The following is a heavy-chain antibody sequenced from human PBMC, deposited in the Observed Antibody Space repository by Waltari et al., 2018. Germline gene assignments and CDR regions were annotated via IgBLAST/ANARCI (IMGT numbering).Heavy chain of an antibody. CDR3: ARGHHCSGGSCYSPYYYYGMDV. J-gene: IGHJ6*02. Sequence: QVQLQQWGAGLLKPSETLSLTCAVYGGSFSGYYWSWIRQPPGKGLEWIGEINHSGSTNYNPSLKSRVTISVDTSKNQFSLKLSSVTAADTAVYYCARGHHCSGGSCYSPYYYYGMDVWGQGTTVTVSS. CDR1: GGSFSGYY. CDR2: INHSGST. D-gene: IGHD2-15*01. V-gene: IGHV4-34*01.